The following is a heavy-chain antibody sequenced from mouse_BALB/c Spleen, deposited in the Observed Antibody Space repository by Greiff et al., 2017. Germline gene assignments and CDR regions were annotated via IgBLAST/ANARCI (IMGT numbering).Heavy chain of an antibody. J-gene: IGHJ4*01. CDR2: IYPSDSYT. CDR1: GYTFTSYW. CDR3: TRAMIKSAMDY. V-gene: IGHV1-69*02. Sequence: QVQLQQPGAELVRPGASVKLSCKASGYTFTSYWINWVKQRPGQGLEWIGNIYPSDSYTNYNQKFKDKATLTVDKSSSTAYMQLSSPTSEDSAVYYCTRAMIKSAMDYWGQGTSVTVSS. D-gene: IGHD2-4*01.